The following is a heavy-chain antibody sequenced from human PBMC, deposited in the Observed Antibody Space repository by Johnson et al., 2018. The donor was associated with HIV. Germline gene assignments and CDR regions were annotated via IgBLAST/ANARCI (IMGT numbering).Heavy chain of an antibody. D-gene: IGHD3-22*01. CDR2: ISFDGHNE. V-gene: IGHV3-30*04. Sequence: QVQLVESGGGVVQPGKSVRLSCAASEFSFSDYGMHWVRQAPGKGLEWVAVISFDGHNEYYADSVKGRFTISRDNSKNTLYMQMNSLRGEDTAMYYCARGRISMTAVDLRGGACEIWGQGTLVTVSS. CDR1: EFSFSDYG. CDR3: ARGRISMTAVDLRGGACEI. J-gene: IGHJ3*02.